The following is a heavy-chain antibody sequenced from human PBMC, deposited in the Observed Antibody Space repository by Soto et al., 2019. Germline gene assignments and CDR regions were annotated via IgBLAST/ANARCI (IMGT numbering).Heavy chain of an antibody. CDR2: INHSGST. V-gene: IGHV4-34*01. D-gene: IGHD3-9*01. CDR3: ATLTRYYDIMTGYYLYYFDQ. Sequence: QVQLQQWGAGLLKPSETLSLTCAVYGGSFTDYYWSWIRQPPGKGLEWIGEINHSGSTNYSPSLKSRVTISQDTSKNLFSLKSSSVTSADTAVYYCATLTRYYDIMTGYYLYYFDQWGQGTLVTVSS. CDR1: GGSFTDYY. J-gene: IGHJ4*02.